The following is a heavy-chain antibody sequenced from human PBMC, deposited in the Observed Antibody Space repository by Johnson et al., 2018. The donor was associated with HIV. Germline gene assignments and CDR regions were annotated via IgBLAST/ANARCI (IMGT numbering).Heavy chain of an antibody. J-gene: IGHJ3*02. V-gene: IGHV3-23*04. CDR1: GFTFSSYA. D-gene: IGHD6-13*01. CDR2: ISGRGGTT. CDR3: ASFAAAGDAFDI. Sequence: MLLVESGGGVVQPGRSLRLSCAASGFTFSSYAMHWVRQAPGKGLEWVSAISGRGGTTYYADSVKGRFTISRDNSKNTLYLQMNSLRAEDTAVYYCASFAAAGDAFDIWGQGTMVTVSS.